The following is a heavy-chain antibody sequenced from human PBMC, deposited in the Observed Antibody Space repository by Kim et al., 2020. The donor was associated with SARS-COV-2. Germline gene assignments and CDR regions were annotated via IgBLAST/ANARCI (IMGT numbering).Heavy chain of an antibody. D-gene: IGHD3-22*01. CDR2: INPSGGST. Sequence: ASVKVSCKASGYTFTSYYMHWVRQAPGQGLEWMGIINPSGGSTSYAQKFQGRVTMTRDTSTSTVYMELSSLRSEDTAVYYCARDKNGIVVVNNLDYWGQGTLVTVSS. J-gene: IGHJ4*02. CDR3: ARDKNGIVVVNNLDY. CDR1: GYTFTSYY. V-gene: IGHV1-46*01.